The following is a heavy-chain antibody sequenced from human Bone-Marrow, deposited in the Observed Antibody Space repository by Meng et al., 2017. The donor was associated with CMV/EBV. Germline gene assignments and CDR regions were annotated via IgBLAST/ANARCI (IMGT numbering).Heavy chain of an antibody. CDR1: GYTFTDYW. J-gene: IGHJ6*02. CDR2: IYPGDSDT. Sequence: GGSLRLSCKGSGYTFTDYWIAWVRRMPGKGLELMGFIYPGDSDTRYSPSFQGQVTISGDTSINTAYLQWNSLKASDTAMYYYARLRSYCSSTSCYTDYYYYYGMGVWGQGTTVTVSS. D-gene: IGHD2-2*02. V-gene: IGHV5-51*01. CDR3: ARLRSYCSSTSCYTDYYYYYGMGV.